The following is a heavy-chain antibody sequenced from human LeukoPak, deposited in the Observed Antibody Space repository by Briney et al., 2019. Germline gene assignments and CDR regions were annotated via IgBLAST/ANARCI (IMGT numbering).Heavy chain of an antibody. CDR1: GYSISSGYY. D-gene: IGHD4-17*01. V-gene: IGHV4-38-2*02. Sequence: SETLSLTCTVSGYSISSGYYWGWIRQPPGKGLEWIGSIYHSGSTYYNPSLKSRVTISVDTSKNQFSLKLSSATAADTAVYYCASGDYTTGIAFDPWGQGTLVTVSS. CDR2: IYHSGST. CDR3: ASGDYTTGIAFDP. J-gene: IGHJ5*02.